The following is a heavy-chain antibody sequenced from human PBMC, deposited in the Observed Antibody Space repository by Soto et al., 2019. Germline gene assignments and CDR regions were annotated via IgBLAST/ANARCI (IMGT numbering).Heavy chain of an antibody. Sequence: VQLLESGGDLVQPGGSLRLSCEASGFTFSNYAMSWVRQAPGKGLEWVSVISGSGGSTNYADSAKGRFTISRDNSMDTLYLQMNSLRAEDTAVYYCARVFYYVILTGKSYNMDVWGQGTTVIVSS. CDR2: ISGSGGST. J-gene: IGHJ6*02. V-gene: IGHV3-23*01. CDR3: ARVFYYVILTGKSYNMDV. CDR1: GFTFSNYA. D-gene: IGHD3-9*01.